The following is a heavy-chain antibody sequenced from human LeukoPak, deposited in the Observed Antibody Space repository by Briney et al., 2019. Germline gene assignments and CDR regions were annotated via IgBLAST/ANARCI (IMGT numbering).Heavy chain of an antibody. CDR3: ARLRRSRLAEFDY. Sequence: PSETLSLTCSVSGYSVSSGYYWGWIRQSPGKGLKWIGSISHSGSTYYNPSLKSRVTISVDTSKNQFSLKLSSLTAADTAVYYCARLRRSRLAEFDYWGQGTLVTVSS. CDR1: GYSVSSGYY. CDR2: ISHSGST. J-gene: IGHJ4*02. V-gene: IGHV4-38-2*02. D-gene: IGHD3-3*02.